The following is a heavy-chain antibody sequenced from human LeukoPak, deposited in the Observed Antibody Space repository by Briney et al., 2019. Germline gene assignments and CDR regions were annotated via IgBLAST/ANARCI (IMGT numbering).Heavy chain of an antibody. V-gene: IGHV3-30*04. J-gene: IGHJ4*02. CDR3: AKQRELRYFDWLLSEFDY. CDR1: GFTFSSYA. D-gene: IGHD3-9*01. CDR2: ISYDGSNK. Sequence: GGSLRLSCAASGFTFSSYAIHWVRQAPGKGLEWVAVISYDGSNKYYADSVKGRSTISRDNSKNTLYLQMNSLRAEDTAVYYCAKQRELRYFDWLLSEFDYWGQGTLVTVSS.